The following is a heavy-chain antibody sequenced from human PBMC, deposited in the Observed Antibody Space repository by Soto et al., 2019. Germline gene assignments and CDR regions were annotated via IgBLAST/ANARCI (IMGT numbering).Heavy chain of an antibody. Sequence: QVQLVQSGAEVKKPGASVKISCKASGYTFTRYTMNWVRQAPGQRLEWMGWINPDNGNTKSSQKFQNRVIITRDTSASTAYMDRSSLRSEDTAVYYCARGIATGQLDPWGQGTLVTVSS. D-gene: IGHD2-15*01. CDR1: GYTFTRYT. CDR2: INPDNGNT. CDR3: ARGIATGQLDP. J-gene: IGHJ5*02. V-gene: IGHV1-3*01.